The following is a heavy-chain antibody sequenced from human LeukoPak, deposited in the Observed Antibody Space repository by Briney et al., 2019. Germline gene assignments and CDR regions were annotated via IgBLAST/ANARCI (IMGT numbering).Heavy chain of an antibody. CDR2: IGTAGDT. CDR1: GFTFSSYD. D-gene: IGHD2-2*01. J-gene: IGHJ4*02. Sequence: GGSLRLSCAASGFTFSSYDMHWVRQATGKGLEWVSAIGTAGDTYYPGSVKGRFTISRDNSKNTLYLQMNSLRAEDTAVYYCARADCSSTRCSYYFDYWGQGTLVTVSS. V-gene: IGHV3-13*01. CDR3: ARADCSSTRCSYYFDY.